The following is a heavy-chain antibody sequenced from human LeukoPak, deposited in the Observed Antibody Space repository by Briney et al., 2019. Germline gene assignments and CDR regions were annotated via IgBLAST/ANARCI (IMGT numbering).Heavy chain of an antibody. CDR3: VRGQGYCSDIRCSPGYYMDV. CDR1: EFTFSDFG. J-gene: IGHJ6*03. Sequence: KPGGSLRLSCEASEFTFSDFGMNWVRQAPGRGLEWISRISSSGSLINYADSVKGRFTIPRDNAKNSMYLQMNSLRVDDTAVYYCVRGQGYCSDIRCSPGYYMDVWGKGTTVTVSS. D-gene: IGHD2-2*01. CDR2: ISSSGSLI. V-gene: IGHV3-21*01.